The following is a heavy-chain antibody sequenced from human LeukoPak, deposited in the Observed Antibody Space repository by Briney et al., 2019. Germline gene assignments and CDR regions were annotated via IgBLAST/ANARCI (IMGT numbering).Heavy chain of an antibody. J-gene: IGHJ4*02. V-gene: IGHV1-18*01. CDR3: AREGYSSSWNYFDY. CDR2: ISGYNGNT. CDR1: GYTFTSYV. D-gene: IGHD6-13*01. Sequence: ASVKVSCKASGYTFTSYVINWVRQAPGQGLKWMGWISGYNGNTNYAQKLQGRVTMTTDTSTSTAYMELRSLRSDDTAVYYCAREGYSSSWNYFDYWGQGALVTVSS.